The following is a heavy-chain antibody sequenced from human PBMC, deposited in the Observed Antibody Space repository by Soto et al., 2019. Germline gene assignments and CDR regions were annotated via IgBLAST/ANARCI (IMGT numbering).Heavy chain of an antibody. CDR1: GYTFTSYD. D-gene: IGHD3-9*01. J-gene: IGHJ5*02. CDR3: ARSPYDILTGFKFDP. V-gene: IGHV1-8*01. CDR2: MNPNSGNT. Sequence: ASVKVSCKASGYTFTSYDINWVRQATGQGLEWMGWMNPNSGNTGYAQKFQGRVTMTRNTSISTAYMELSSLRSEDTAVYYCARSPYDILTGFKFDPWGQGTLVTVSS.